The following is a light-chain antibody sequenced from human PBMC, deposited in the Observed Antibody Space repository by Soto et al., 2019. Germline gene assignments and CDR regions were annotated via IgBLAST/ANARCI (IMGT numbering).Light chain of an antibody. CDR3: QQYNNWPPWT. V-gene: IGKV3-15*01. Sequence: EIVMTQSPATLSVSPGERATLSCRASQSVSSNLAWHQQKPGQAPRILIYGASTRATGIPAMSSGSGSGTELTLHISSLQSEDFATYYCQQYNNWPPWTFGQGTKVEIK. CDR2: GAS. CDR1: QSVSSN. J-gene: IGKJ1*01.